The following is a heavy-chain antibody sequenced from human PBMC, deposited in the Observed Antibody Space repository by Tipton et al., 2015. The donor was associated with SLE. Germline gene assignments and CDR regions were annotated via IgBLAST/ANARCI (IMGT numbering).Heavy chain of an antibody. D-gene: IGHD3-10*01. Sequence: TLSLTCTVSGYSISSGYYWGWIRQPPGKGLEWIGSIYHSGNTYYNPSLNSRLTISLDTSKNQFSLELTSVTAADTAVYFCARQRLRLLSPLDAWGQGTTVIVSS. J-gene: IGHJ6*02. V-gene: IGHV4-38-2*02. CDR2: IYHSGNT. CDR3: ARQRLRLLSPLDA. CDR1: GYSISSGYY.